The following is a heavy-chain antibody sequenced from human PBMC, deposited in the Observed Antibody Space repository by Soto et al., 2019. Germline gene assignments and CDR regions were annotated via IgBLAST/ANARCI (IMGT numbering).Heavy chain of an antibody. CDR1: GYTFTGYY. CDR3: ARSGGPARTYGMDV. Sequence: ASVKVSCKASGYTFTGYYMHWVRQAPGQGLEWMGWINPNSGGTNYAQKFQGWVTMTRDTSISTAYMELSRLRSDDTAVYYCARSGGPARTYGMDVWGQGTTVTVSS. J-gene: IGHJ6*02. V-gene: IGHV1-2*04. CDR2: INPNSGGT. D-gene: IGHD2-15*01.